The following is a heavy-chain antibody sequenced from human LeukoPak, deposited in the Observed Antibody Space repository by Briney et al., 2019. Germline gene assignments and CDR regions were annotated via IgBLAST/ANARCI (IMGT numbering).Heavy chain of an antibody. J-gene: IGHJ4*02. CDR3: ARDPSGWLAYDY. CDR2: INPNSGGT. CDR1: GYTFTGYY. V-gene: IGHV1-2*02. Sequence: ASVKVSCKASGYTFTGYYMHWVRQAPGQVLAWMGWINPNSGGTNYAQKFQGRVTMTRDTSISTAYMELSRLRSDDTAVYYCARDPSGWLAYDYWGQGTLVTVSS. D-gene: IGHD6-19*01.